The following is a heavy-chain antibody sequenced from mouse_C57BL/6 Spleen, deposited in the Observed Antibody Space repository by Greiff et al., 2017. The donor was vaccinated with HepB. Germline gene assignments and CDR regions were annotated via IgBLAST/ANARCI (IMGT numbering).Heavy chain of an antibody. V-gene: IGHV1-52*01. CDR2: IDPSDSET. D-gene: IGHD3-2*02. J-gene: IGHJ4*01. CDR1: GYTFTSYW. CDR3: ARGDSSGYGYAMDY. Sequence: VQLQQPGAELVRPGSSVKLSCKASGYTFTSYWMHWVKQRPIQGLEWIGNIDPSDSETHYNQKFKDKATLTVDKSSSTAYMQLSSLTSEDSAVYYCARGDSSGYGYAMDYWGQGTSVTVSS.